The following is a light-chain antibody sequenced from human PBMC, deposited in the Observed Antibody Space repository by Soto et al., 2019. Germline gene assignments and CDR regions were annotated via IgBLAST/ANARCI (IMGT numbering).Light chain of an antibody. J-gene: IGLJ3*02. CDR3: CSYTSSSTWV. Sequence: QCALTQTASVSGSPGQSITISCTGTSSDIGGYNYVSWYQQHPGKAPKLMIYEVSNRPSGVSNRFSASKSGNTASLTISGLQAEDEADYYCCSYTSSSTWVFGGGTKLTVL. CDR2: EVS. V-gene: IGLV2-14*01. CDR1: SSDIGGYNY.